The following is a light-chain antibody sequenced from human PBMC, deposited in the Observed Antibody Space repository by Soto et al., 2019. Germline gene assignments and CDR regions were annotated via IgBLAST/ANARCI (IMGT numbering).Light chain of an antibody. J-gene: IGKJ4*01. CDR3: QQSSRSPLT. CDR1: QSIGAS. Sequence: DIQMTQSPSTLYASVGDRVTITCRASQSIGASLAWFQQKPGKAPNLLIYKASSLESGVPSRFSGSASGTEFTLTISTLQLDDFATYYCQQSSRSPLTFGGGTKVEIK. CDR2: KAS. V-gene: IGKV1-5*03.